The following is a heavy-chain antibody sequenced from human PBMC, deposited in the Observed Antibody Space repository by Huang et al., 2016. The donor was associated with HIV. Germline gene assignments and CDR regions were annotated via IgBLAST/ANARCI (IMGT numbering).Heavy chain of an antibody. D-gene: IGHD3-22*01. Sequence: EVQLVESGGGLVQPGGSLRLSCAASGFSISSYWMHWVRQAPGKGLVGFSRINSDGSSTSYADSVKGRFTISRDNAKNTLYLQMNSLRAEDTAVYYCARDPRIQSWLNFFDYWGQGTLVSVSS. CDR2: INSDGSST. CDR3: ARDPRIQSWLNFFDY. J-gene: IGHJ4*02. CDR1: GFSISSYW. V-gene: IGHV3-74*01.